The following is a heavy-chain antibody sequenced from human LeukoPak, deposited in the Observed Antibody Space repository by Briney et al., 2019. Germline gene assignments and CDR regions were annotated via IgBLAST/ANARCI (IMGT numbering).Heavy chain of an antibody. Sequence: GGSLRLSCAVSGFTFSSYAMTWVRQAPGRGLEWVSTISGSIGSTYYADSVKGRFTISRDISKNTLYLQMNSLRAEDTAVYYCAKDWSGYSSGWYAYWGHGTLVTVSS. J-gene: IGHJ5*01. CDR3: AKDWSGYSSGWYAY. CDR1: GFTFSSYA. V-gene: IGHV3-23*01. D-gene: IGHD6-19*01. CDR2: ISGSIGST.